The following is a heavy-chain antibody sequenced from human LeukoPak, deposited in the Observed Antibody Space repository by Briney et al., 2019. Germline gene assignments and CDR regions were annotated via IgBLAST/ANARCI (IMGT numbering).Heavy chain of an antibody. CDR2: IYYSGST. CDR3: ARDLGRDGYNYDPYFDY. V-gene: IGHV4-39*07. Sequence: SETLSLTCTVSGGSISSSSYYWGWIRQPPGKGLEWIGSIYYSGSTYYNPSLKSRVTISVDTSKNQFSLKLSSVTAADTAVYYCARDLGRDGYNYDPYFDYWGQGTLVTVSS. CDR1: GGSISSSSYY. J-gene: IGHJ4*02. D-gene: IGHD5-24*01.